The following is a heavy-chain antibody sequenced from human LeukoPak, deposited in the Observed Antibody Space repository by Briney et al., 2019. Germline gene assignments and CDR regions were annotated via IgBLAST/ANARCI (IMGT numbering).Heavy chain of an antibody. CDR2: ISAYNGNT. V-gene: IGHV1-18*01. J-gene: IGHJ4*02. D-gene: IGHD1-20*01. CDR3: ARGAQNYNWNDVGVDY. Sequence: ASVKVSCKASGGTFSSYAISWVRQAPGQGLEWMGWISAYNGNTNYAQKLQDRVTMTTDTSTSTAYMELRSLRSDDTAVYYCARGAQNYNWNDVGVDYWGQGTLVTVSS. CDR1: GGTFSSYA.